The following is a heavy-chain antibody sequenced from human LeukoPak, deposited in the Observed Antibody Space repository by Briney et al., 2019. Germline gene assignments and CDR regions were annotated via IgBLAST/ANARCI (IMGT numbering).Heavy chain of an antibody. J-gene: IGHJ4*02. CDR2: IYSSGTT. V-gene: IGHV4-4*07. CDR1: GGSITGYY. D-gene: IGHD3-22*01. CDR3: ARGGYYDSSEVY. Sequence: SETLSLTCTVSGGSITGYYWSWIRQPAGKGLEWIGRIYSSGTTIYNASLKSRVTMSVDTSKNQFSLKLSSATAADTAVYYCARGGYYDSSEVYWGQGTLVTVSS.